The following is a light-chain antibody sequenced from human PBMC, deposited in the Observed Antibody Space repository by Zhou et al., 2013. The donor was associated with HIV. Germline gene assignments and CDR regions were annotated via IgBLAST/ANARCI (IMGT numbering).Light chain of an antibody. Sequence: EIVMTQSPGTLSVSPGERATLSCRASQSVSSNLAWYQQKPGQAPRLLIFAASTRATGIPARFSGSGSGTDFTLTISRLEPEDFAVYYCQQYGSSPYTFGQGTKLEIK. CDR1: QSVSSN. J-gene: IGKJ2*01. CDR3: QQYGSSPYT. CDR2: AAS. V-gene: IGKV3-20*01.